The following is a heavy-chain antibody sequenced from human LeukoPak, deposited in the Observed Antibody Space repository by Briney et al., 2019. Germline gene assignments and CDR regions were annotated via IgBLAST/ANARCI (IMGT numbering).Heavy chain of an antibody. J-gene: IGHJ4*02. CDR2: ISGSGGST. D-gene: IGHD3-22*01. Sequence: QTGGSLRLSCAAPGFTFSSYAMSWVRQAPGKGLEWVSAISGSGGSTYYADSVKGRFTISRDNSKNTLYLQMNSLRAEDTAVYYCAKDIMWYYDSSGSNYWGQGTLVTVSS. V-gene: IGHV3-23*01. CDR3: AKDIMWYYDSSGSNY. CDR1: GFTFSSYA.